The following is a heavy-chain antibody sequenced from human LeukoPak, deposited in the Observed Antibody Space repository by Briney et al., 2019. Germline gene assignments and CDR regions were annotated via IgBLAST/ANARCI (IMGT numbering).Heavy chain of an antibody. CDR3: ARDLWYNWNDVPFDY. CDR1: GFTFSSYS. Sequence: GGSLRLSCAASGFTFSSYSMNWVRQAPGKGLEWVSSISSSSSYIYYADSVKGRFTISRDNAKNSLYLQMNSLRAEDTAVYYCARDLWYNWNDVPFDYWGQGTLVTVSS. V-gene: IGHV3-21*01. J-gene: IGHJ4*02. CDR2: ISSSSSYI. D-gene: IGHD1-1*01.